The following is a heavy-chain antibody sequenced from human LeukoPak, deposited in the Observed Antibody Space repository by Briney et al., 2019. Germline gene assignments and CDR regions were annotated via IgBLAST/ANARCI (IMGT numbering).Heavy chain of an antibody. V-gene: IGHV1-2*02. Sequence: VASVKVSCKASGYTFTGYYMHWVRQAPGQGLEWMGWINPNSGGTNYAQKFQGRVTMTRDTSISTAYMELSSLRSEDTAVYYCARADYDILTGDDAFDIWGQGTMVTVSS. CDR2: INPNSGGT. CDR3: ARADYDILTGDDAFDI. CDR1: GYTFTGYY. J-gene: IGHJ3*02. D-gene: IGHD3-9*01.